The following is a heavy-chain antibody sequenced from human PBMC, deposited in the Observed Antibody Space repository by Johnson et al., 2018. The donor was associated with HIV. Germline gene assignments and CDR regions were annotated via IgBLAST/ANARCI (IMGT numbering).Heavy chain of an antibody. CDR1: GFTFSSYA. J-gene: IGHJ3*01. D-gene: IGHD6-13*01. Sequence: QVQLVESGGHVVRPGGSLRLSCAASGFTFSSYAMHWVRQAPGKGLEWVAVISYDGSNKYYADSVKGRFTISRDNSKNTLYLQMNSLSAEDTAVYYCARGIGSSWPLDAFDFWGQGTMVTV. CDR3: ARGIGSSWPLDAFDF. V-gene: IGHV3-30-3*01. CDR2: ISYDGSNK.